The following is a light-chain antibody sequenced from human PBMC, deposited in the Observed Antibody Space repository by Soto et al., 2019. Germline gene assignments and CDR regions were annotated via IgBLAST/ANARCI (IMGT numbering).Light chain of an antibody. Sequence: EIVLTQSPATLYLSPGERATLSCRASQSVSSCLAWYQQKPGQAPRLLIYDASNRATGIPARFSGSGSGTDLILTISSLEPEDFAVYYCQQRCSWPLTFGGGTKVEIK. CDR2: DAS. CDR1: QSVSSC. J-gene: IGKJ4*01. CDR3: QQRCSWPLT. V-gene: IGKV3-11*01.